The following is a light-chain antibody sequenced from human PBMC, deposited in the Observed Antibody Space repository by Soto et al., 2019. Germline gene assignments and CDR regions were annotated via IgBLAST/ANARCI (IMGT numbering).Light chain of an antibody. V-gene: IGLV2-23*02. Sequence: QSALTQPASVSGSPGQSITISCTGTSNDVGGYNLVSWFQQHPGKAPKLMISEVNNRPSGVSNRFSGSKSANTASLTISGLQAEDEADYYCCSHVGGSSPQWVFGGGTKVTVL. CDR3: CSHVGGSSPQWV. CDR1: SNDVGGYNL. J-gene: IGLJ3*02. CDR2: EVN.